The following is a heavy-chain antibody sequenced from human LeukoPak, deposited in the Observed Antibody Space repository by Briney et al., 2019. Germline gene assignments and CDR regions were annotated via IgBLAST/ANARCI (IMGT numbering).Heavy chain of an antibody. V-gene: IGHV3-23*01. CDR1: GFAFSSYD. Sequence: QSGGSLRLSCAASGFAFSSYDMSWVCQSPGKGLEWVSAISGSGGSTYYADSVKGRFTISTDNSKNTLYLQMDSLRAEDTAVYYCAKAETTSGYFWGQGTLVTVSS. CDR2: ISGSGGST. D-gene: IGHD1-7*01. J-gene: IGHJ4*02. CDR3: AKAETTSGYF.